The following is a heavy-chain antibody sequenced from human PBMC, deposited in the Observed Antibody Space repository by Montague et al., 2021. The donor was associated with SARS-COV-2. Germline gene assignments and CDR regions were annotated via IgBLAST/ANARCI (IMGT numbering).Heavy chain of an antibody. V-gene: IGHV4-59*01. D-gene: IGHD2-21*01. Sequence: SETLSLTCTVSFGSISTYYWSWIWQPPGKGLEWIGFILYNGSTKYNPSLKRRVSISLDTSKNQFSLKLSSVTAADTAVYYCARQDAWAYCGDECYRGWFDSWGQGTLVTVSS. CDR3: ARQDAWAYCGDECYRGWFDS. CDR1: FGSISTYY. CDR2: ILYNGST. J-gene: IGHJ5*01.